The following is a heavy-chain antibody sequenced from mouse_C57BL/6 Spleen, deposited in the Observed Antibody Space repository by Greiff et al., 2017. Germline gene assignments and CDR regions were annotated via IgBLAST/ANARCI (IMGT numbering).Heavy chain of an antibody. V-gene: IGHV5-16*01. J-gene: IGHJ1*03. CDR2: INYDGSST. Sequence: EVQVVESEGGLVQPGSSMKLSCTASGFTFSDYYMAWVRQVPEKGLEWVANINYDGSSTYYLDSLKSRFIISRDNAKNILYLQMSSLKSEDTATYYCARERSPYYGSSYWYFDVWGTGTTVTVSS. D-gene: IGHD1-1*01. CDR3: ARERSPYYGSSYWYFDV. CDR1: GFTFSDYY.